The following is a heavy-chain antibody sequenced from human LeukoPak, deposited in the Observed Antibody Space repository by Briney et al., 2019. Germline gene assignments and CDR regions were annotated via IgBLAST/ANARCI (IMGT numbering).Heavy chain of an antibody. V-gene: IGHV1-2*02. CDR1: GYTFTDYY. J-gene: IGHJ4*02. CDR3: ARGATMVSVDY. D-gene: IGHD3-10*01. CDR2: INSNSGAT. Sequence: GASVRVSCKASGYTFTDYYIHWVRQAPGQGLEWMGWINSNSGATNCAQKFQGRVTMTRDTSISTAYMELSRLRSDDTAVYYCARGATMVSVDYWGQGTLVTVSS.